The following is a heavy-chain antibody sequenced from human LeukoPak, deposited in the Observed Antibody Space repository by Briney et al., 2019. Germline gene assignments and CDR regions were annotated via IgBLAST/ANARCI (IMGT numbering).Heavy chain of an antibody. CDR2: IGAAGGT. D-gene: IGHD1-26*01. CDR1: GFTLSTHD. Sequence: PGGSLRLSCAASGFTLSTHDMLWVRQVTGKALEWVSAIGAAGGTYYPGSVKGRFTISRENAKNSLYLQMNSLRVGDTAVYYCARGWEKGFDCWGQGTLVTVSS. J-gene: IGHJ4*02. CDR3: ARGWEKGFDC. V-gene: IGHV3-13*01.